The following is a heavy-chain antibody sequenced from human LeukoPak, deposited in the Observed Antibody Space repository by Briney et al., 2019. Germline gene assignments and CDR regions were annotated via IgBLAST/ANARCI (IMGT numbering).Heavy chain of an antibody. D-gene: IGHD2-2*01. V-gene: IGHV4-34*01. CDR1: GGSFSGYY. J-gene: IGHJ3*02. Sequence: PSETLSLTCAVYGGSFSGYYWSWIRQPPGKGLEWIGEINHSGSTNYNPSLKSRVTISVDTSKNQFSLKLSSVTAADTAVYYCARLPDCSSTSCLKGAFDIWGQGTMVTVSS. CDR3: ARLPDCSSTSCLKGAFDI. CDR2: INHSGST.